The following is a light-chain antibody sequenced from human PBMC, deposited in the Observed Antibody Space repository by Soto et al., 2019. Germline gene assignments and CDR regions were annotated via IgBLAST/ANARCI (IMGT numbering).Light chain of an antibody. CDR1: SSDVGGYNY. Sequence: SARTQPAYVSGAPGQSVTISCTGTSSDVGGYNYVSWYQHHRGKAPKLMIYDVTKRPSGVRDRFSAAKAGNTASLTISGLQAQVYPDSYCSSYSGGSTLVFVTVTQV. CDR3: SSYSGGSTLV. V-gene: IGLV2-11*01. J-gene: IGLJ1*01. CDR2: DVT.